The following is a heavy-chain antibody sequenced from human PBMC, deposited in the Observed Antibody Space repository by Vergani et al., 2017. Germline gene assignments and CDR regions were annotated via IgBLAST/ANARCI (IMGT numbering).Heavy chain of an antibody. D-gene: IGHD6-13*01. J-gene: IGHJ5*02. CDR1: GGTFSSYA. CDR3: ARDHPGADSSSHNWFDP. CDR2: IIPIFGTA. Sequence: QVQLVQSGAEVKKPGSSVKVSCKASGGTFSSYAISWVRQAPGQGLEWMGRIIPIFGTANYAQKFQGRVTITADEYTSTAYMELSSLRSEDTAVYYCARDHPGADSSSHNWFDPWGQGTLVTVSS. V-gene: IGHV1-69*18.